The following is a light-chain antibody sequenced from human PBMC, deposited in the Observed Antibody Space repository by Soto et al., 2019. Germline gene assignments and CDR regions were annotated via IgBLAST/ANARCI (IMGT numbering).Light chain of an antibody. Sequence: EIVMTQSPATLSVSPGERATLSCRASQSVSSNLGWYQQKPGQAPRLLIYDASTRATGIPARFSGSGSGTEFTLTISRLQSEDFAVYYCQHYNKWPYTFGQGTKLEIK. CDR3: QHYNKWPYT. J-gene: IGKJ2*01. CDR1: QSVSSN. V-gene: IGKV3-15*01. CDR2: DAS.